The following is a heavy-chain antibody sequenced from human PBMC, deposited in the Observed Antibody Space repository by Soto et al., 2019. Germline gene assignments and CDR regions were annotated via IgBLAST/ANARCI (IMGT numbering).Heavy chain of an antibody. Sequence: ASVKVSCKASGYTFTVYYMHWVLQSGLQGLDWMGWINPNSGGTNYAQKFQGRVTMTRDTSISTAYMELSRLRSDDTAVYYCARDMAHSPYYYGMDVWGQGTTVTVSS. CDR2: INPNSGGT. J-gene: IGHJ6*02. CDR1: GYTFTVYY. CDR3: ARDMAHSPYYYGMDV. V-gene: IGHV1-2*02.